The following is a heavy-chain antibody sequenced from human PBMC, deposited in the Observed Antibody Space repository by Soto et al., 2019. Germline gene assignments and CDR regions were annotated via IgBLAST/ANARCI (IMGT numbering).Heavy chain of an antibody. J-gene: IGHJ6*01. CDR2: IYPHDSYT. V-gene: IGHV5-51*01. CDR3: ARPTDYHYGMQV. D-gene: IGHD4-17*01. CDR1: GYNFHTYW. Sequence: PVESLTISCKGSGYNFHTYWIAWVRQMPGKGLEWMGFIYPHDSYTRYSPSFRGQVTISADKSINTAYLQWTSLKASDTAIYFCARPTDYHYGMQVWGQGTTVTVSS.